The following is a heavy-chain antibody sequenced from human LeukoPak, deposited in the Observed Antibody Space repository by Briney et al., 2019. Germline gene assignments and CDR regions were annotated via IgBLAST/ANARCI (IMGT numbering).Heavy chain of an antibody. Sequence: GGSLRLSCAVSGFTFSSYAVSWARQAPGKGLYWVSTISGSVGSTYYADSAKGRFTLSRDNSKNTLYLQMNRLRAEDTAVYYCAKDPGGLIRYGVFDYRGQGTLVSVSS. CDR2: ISGSVGST. CDR3: AKDPGGLIRYGVFDY. D-gene: IGHD4-17*01. CDR1: GFTFSSYA. J-gene: IGHJ4*02. V-gene: IGHV3-23*01.